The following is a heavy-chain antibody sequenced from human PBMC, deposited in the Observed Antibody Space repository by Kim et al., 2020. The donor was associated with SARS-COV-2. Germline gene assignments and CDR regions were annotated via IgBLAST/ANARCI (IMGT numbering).Heavy chain of an antibody. D-gene: IGHD5-12*01. CDR2: IKQDGSER. CDR1: EFRFSSYW. Sequence: GGSLRLSCAGSEFRFSSYWMTWVRQAPGKGLEWVANIKQDGSERYYLDSVKGRFTISRDNSKNSVYLQMSRLRVEDTAVYYCARANSGYDSPLPGMDVWAGGPRSPSP. CDR3: ARANSGYDSPLPGMDV. J-gene: IGHJ6*02. V-gene: IGHV3-7*03.